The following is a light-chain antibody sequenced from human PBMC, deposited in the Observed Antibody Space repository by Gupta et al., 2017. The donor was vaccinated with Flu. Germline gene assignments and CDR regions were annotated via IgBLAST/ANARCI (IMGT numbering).Light chain of an antibody. J-gene: IGKJ3*01. Sequence: SFLYASVGDRGTITCRSSEAIRSYLGWYQQKPAKAPKLLIYGVSTWQSGVPSRFSGSGCGKDLTLTISSRQQEDFAAYYCHQIKGYPHFTFGHGTKVDIK. V-gene: IGKV1-9*01. CDR2: GVS. CDR1: EAIRSY. CDR3: HQIKGYPHFT.